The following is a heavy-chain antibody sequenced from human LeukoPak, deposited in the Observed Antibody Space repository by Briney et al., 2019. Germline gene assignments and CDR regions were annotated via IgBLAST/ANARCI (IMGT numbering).Heavy chain of an antibody. V-gene: IGHV1-69*05. Sequence: SVKVSCKASGGTFSSYAISWVRQAPGQGLEWMGGIIPIFGTANYAQKFQGRVTITTDESTSTAYMELSSLRSEDTAVYYCARGHISHIVVVPAAMGDWFDPWGQGTLVTVSS. CDR1: GGTFSSYA. D-gene: IGHD2-2*01. J-gene: IGHJ5*02. CDR2: IIPIFGTA. CDR3: ARGHISHIVVVPAAMGDWFDP.